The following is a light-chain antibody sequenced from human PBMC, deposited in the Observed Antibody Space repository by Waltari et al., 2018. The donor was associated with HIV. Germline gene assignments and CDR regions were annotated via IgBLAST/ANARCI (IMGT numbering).Light chain of an antibody. Sequence: QSALTQPPSVSGSPGQSVSISCTGSRSDVGSYNRVPWYQQPPGTAPKLIIYEVNNRPSGVPDRFSGSQSGNTASLTISGLQAEDEADYYCSLYTGTTNVLFGGGTKLTVL. J-gene: IGLJ2*01. V-gene: IGLV2-18*01. CDR2: EVN. CDR3: SLYTGTTNVL. CDR1: RSDVGSYNR.